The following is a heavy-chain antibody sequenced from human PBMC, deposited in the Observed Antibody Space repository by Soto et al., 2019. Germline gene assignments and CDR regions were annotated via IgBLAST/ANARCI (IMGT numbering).Heavy chain of an antibody. CDR3: ARGVIVVVPAAGSWFDP. CDR1: GGSFSGYY. Sequence: SETLSLTCAVYGGSFSGYYWSWIRQPPGKGLEWIGEINHSGSTNYNPSLKSRVTISVDTSKNQFFLKLSSVTAADTAVYYCARGVIVVVPAAGSWFDPWGQGTLVTVSS. V-gene: IGHV4-34*01. D-gene: IGHD2-2*01. CDR2: INHSGST. J-gene: IGHJ5*02.